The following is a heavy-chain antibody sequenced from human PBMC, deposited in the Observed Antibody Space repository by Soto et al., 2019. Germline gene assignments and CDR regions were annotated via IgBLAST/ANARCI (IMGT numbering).Heavy chain of an antibody. V-gene: IGHV1-69*13. D-gene: IGHD1-26*01. CDR1: GGTFSSHA. Sequence: GASVKVSCKASGGTFSSHAISWVRQAPGQGLEWMGGIIPIFGTANYAQKFRGRVTITADESTSTAYMELSSLRSEDTALYYCARGLGATTSDLDYWGQGTLVTVSS. J-gene: IGHJ4*02. CDR2: IIPIFGTA. CDR3: ARGLGATTSDLDY.